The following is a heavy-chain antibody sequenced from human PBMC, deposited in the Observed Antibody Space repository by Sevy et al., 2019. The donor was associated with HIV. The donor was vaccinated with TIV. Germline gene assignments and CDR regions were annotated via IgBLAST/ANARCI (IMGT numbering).Heavy chain of an antibody. CDR3: AKGTLVVPTVIYYYYGMSV. D-gene: IGHD2-2*02. J-gene: IGHJ6*02. V-gene: IGHV3-23*01. CDR2: ISHSGDGT. Sequence: GGSLRLSCAASGFTFSSYAMSWVRQTPGKGLEWVSAISHSGDGTYYADSVKGRFTISRDNSKNTLYLEMNSLRAEDTAVYYCAKGTLVVPTVIYYYYGMSVWGQGTTVTVSS. CDR1: GFTFSSYA.